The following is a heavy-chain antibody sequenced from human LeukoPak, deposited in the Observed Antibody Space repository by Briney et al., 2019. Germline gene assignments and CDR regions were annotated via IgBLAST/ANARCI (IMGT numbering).Heavy chain of an antibody. D-gene: IGHD3-22*01. Sequence: PSQTLSLTCAVSGGSISSGGYSWSWIRQPPGQGLEWIGYIYHSGSTYYNPSLKSRVTISVDRSKNQFSLKLSSVTAADTAVYYCAREVKQNYYDSSGYLDYWGQGTLVTVSS. CDR3: AREVKQNYYDSSGYLDY. CDR2: IYHSGST. J-gene: IGHJ4*02. CDR1: GGSISSGGYS. V-gene: IGHV4-30-2*01.